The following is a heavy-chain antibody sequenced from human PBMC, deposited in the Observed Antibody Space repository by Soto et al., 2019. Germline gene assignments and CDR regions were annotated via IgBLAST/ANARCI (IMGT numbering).Heavy chain of an antibody. CDR2: IYYSGST. J-gene: IGHJ4*02. CDR1: GGSISSYY. V-gene: IGHV4-59*08. CDR3: ARSYVRNYYFGY. Sequence: SETLSLTCTVSGGSISSYYWSWIRQPPGKGLEWIGYIYYSGSTNYNPSLKSRVTISVDTSKNQFSLKLSSVTAADTAVYYCARSYVRNYYFGYWCQGTLVTVSS. D-gene: IGHD3-16*01.